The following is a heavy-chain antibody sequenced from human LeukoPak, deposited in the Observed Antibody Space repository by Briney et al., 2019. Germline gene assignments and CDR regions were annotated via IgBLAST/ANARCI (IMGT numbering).Heavy chain of an antibody. CDR3: ARDPPAYCGGDCYSGY. CDR2: ISYDGSNK. Sequence: GSLRLSCAASGFTFSSYGMHWVRQAPGKGLEWVAVISYDGSNKYYADSVKGRFTISRDNSKNTLYLQMNSLRAEDTAVYYCARDPPAYCGGDCYSGYWGQGTLVTVSS. CDR1: GFTFSSYG. V-gene: IGHV3-30*03. J-gene: IGHJ4*02. D-gene: IGHD2-21*02.